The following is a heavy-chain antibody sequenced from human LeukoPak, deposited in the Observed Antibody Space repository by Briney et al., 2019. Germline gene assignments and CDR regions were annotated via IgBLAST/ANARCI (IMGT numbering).Heavy chain of an antibody. CDR2: ISWNSGSI. CDR3: AIGKHYDILTGFDC. V-gene: IGHV3-9*03. J-gene: IGHJ4*02. Sequence: GGSLRLSCAASGFTFDDYAMHWVRQAPGKGLEWVSGISWNSGSIGYADSVKGRFNISRDNAKNSLYLQMNSLRAEDMALYYCAIGKHYDILTGFDCWGQGTLVTVSS. D-gene: IGHD3-9*01. CDR1: GFTFDDYA.